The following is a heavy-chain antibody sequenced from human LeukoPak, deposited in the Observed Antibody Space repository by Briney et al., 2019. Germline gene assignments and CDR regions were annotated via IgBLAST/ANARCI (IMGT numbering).Heavy chain of an antibody. CDR1: GITLSSYL. CDR3: ARKLGGSQCGGDCFFDH. J-gene: IGHJ4*02. CDR2: INQDGSDK. V-gene: IGHV3-7*05. D-gene: IGHD2-21*02. Sequence: GGSLRLSCAASGITLSSYLTTWVRQAPGKGLEWVANINQDGSDKYYVDSVKGRFTISRDNAQNSLHLQMNNLRAEDTAIYYCARKLGGSQCGGDCFFDHWGQGTLVAVSS.